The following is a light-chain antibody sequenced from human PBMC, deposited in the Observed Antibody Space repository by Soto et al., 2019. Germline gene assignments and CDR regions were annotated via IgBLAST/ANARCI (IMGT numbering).Light chain of an antibody. J-gene: IGLJ1*01. Sequence: QSALTQPASVSGSPGQSITISCTGTSSDVGGYNYVSWYQQYPGKAPKLIIYDVTIRPSGVSNRFSGSKSGNTASLAISGLQAGDEADYFCSSYAGSSTLYVFGSGTKVTVL. CDR1: SSDVGGYNY. CDR2: DVT. V-gene: IGLV2-14*03. CDR3: SSYAGSSTLYV.